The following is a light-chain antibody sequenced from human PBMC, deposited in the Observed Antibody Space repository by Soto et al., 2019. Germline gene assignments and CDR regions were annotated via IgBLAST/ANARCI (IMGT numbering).Light chain of an antibody. V-gene: IGLV2-14*01. CDR1: SSDVGGYNY. CDR3: SSYTSSRTWV. CDR2: DVS. Sequence: QSALTQPASVSGSPGQSITISCTGTSSDVGGYNYVSWYQQHPGKAPKLMIYDVSNRPSGVSNRFSGSKSGNTASLTIYGLQGEDEADYYCSSYTSSRTWVFGGGTKLTVL. J-gene: IGLJ3*02.